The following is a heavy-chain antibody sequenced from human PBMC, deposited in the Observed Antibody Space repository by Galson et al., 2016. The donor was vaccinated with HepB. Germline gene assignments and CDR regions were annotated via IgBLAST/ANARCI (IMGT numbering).Heavy chain of an antibody. CDR1: GFTFSSYD. CDR3: ARGGWVNGWYDY. D-gene: IGHD2-15*01. J-gene: IGHJ4*02. Sequence: SLRLSCAASGFTFSSYDMHWVRQVTGKGLEWVSVIGSAGDTNYPGSVKGRFTISRENAKNSLYLQMDSLGAGDTAVYYCARGGWVNGWYDYWGQGTLVTVSS. CDR2: IGSAGDT. V-gene: IGHV3-13*01.